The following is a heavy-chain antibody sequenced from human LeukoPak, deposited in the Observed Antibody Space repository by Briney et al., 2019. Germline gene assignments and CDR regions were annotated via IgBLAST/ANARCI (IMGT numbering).Heavy chain of an antibody. CDR3: ARVQVVVAATRAFDI. V-gene: IGHV1-69*06. CDR2: IIPIFGTA. CDR1: GYTFTSYD. D-gene: IGHD2-15*01. J-gene: IGHJ3*02. Sequence: ASVKVSCKASGYTFTSYDINWVRQATGQGLEWMGGIIPIFGTANYAQKFQGRVTITADKSTSTAYMELSSLRSEDTAVYYCARVQVVVAATRAFDIWGQGTMVTVSS.